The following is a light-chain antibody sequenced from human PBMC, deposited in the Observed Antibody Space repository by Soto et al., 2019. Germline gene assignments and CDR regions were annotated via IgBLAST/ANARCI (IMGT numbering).Light chain of an antibody. J-gene: IGKJ1*01. Sequence: EIVLTQSPGTLSLSPGERATLSCRASQSVNSIYLAWYQQKPGHDPRLLIYGASSRATGIPDRFSGSGSGTDFTLTISRLEPEDLALYYCQQYGGSPRTFGQGTKVEL. CDR2: GAS. CDR3: QQYGGSPRT. V-gene: IGKV3-20*01. CDR1: QSVNSIY.